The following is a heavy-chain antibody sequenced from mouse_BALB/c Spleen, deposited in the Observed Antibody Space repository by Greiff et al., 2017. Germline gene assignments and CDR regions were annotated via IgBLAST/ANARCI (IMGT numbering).Heavy chain of an antibody. V-gene: IGHV1S22*01. CDR1: GYTFTSYW. J-gene: IGHJ2*01. D-gene: IGHD2-1*01. Sequence: LQQPGSELVRPGASVKLSCKASGYTFTSYWMHWVKQRHGQGLEWIGNIYPGSGSTNYDEKFTSKGILTVDTSSSTAYMHLSSLTSEDSAVYYCTTYYGNYFDYWGQGTTLTVSS. CDR2: IYPGSGST. CDR3: TTYYGNYFDY.